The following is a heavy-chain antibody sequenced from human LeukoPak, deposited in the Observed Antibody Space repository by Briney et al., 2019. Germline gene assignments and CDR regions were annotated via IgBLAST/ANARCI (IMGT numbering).Heavy chain of an antibody. D-gene: IGHD1-26*01. Sequence: GGSLRLSCAASGFTSSSYGMHWVRQAPGKGLEWVAVISYDGSNKYYADSVKGRFTISRDNSKNTLYLQMNSLRAEDTAVYYCAKVGPGATKNAFDIWGQGTMVTVSS. CDR2: ISYDGSNK. V-gene: IGHV3-30*18. CDR3: AKVGPGATKNAFDI. J-gene: IGHJ3*02. CDR1: GFTSSSYG.